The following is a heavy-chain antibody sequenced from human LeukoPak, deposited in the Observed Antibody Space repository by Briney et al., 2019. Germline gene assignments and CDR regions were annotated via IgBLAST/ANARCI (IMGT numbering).Heavy chain of an antibody. CDR1: GASIDANSYY. CDR3: ARGITMVRGVLLDYFDY. Sequence: SETLSLTCTVYGASIDANSYYWGWIRQAPGKGLEWIGSVHYSGSTYYNPALRSRVTISVDTSKNQFSLRLSSVTAADTAVYYCARGITMVRGVLLDYFDYWGQGTLVTVSS. V-gene: IGHV4-39*07. D-gene: IGHD3-10*01. J-gene: IGHJ4*02. CDR2: VHYSGST.